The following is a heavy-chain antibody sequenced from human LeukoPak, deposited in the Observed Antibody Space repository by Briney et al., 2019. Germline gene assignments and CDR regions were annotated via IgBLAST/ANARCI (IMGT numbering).Heavy chain of an antibody. Sequence: GGSLRLSCEASGFNFNYFGMHWVRQAPVKGLEWLAFIHYDGSYQNYADSVKGRFTISRDNSKNTLYLQIMSLGPEDTAVYFCAKDANAVAATHSDHWGQGTLVTVSS. CDR1: GFNFNYFG. V-gene: IGHV3-30*02. CDR3: AKDANAVAATHSDH. J-gene: IGHJ4*02. CDR2: IHYDGSYQ. D-gene: IGHD2-15*01.